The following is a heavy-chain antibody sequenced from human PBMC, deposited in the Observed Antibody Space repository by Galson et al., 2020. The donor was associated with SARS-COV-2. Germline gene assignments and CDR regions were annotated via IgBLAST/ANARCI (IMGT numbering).Heavy chain of an antibody. CDR2: INSDGSST. V-gene: IGHV3-74*01. J-gene: IGHJ6*03. CDR3: ARAVVLPLPTTYYYYMDV. D-gene: IGHD2-15*01. Sequence: GESLKISCAASGFTFSSYWMHWVRQAPGKGLVWVSRINSDGSSTSYADSVKGRFTISRDNAKNTLYLQMNSLRAEDTAVYYCARAVVLPLPTTYYYYMDVWGKGTTVTVSS. CDR1: GFTFSSYW.